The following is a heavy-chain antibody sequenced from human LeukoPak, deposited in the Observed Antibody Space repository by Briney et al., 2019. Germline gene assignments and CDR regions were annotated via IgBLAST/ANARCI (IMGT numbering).Heavy chain of an antibody. CDR1: GDSFSNSSYY. D-gene: IGHD6-6*01. V-gene: IGHV4-39*01. CDR3: ARVASYSSSSFNYYYYMDV. J-gene: IGHJ6*03. CDR2: VYYSGST. Sequence: PSETLSLTCTVSGDSFSNSSYYWGWIRQPPGKGLEWIGDVYYSGSTYYNPSLKSRVTISLDTSNNQFSLKLSSVTAADTAVYYCARVASYSSSSFNYYYYMDVWGKGTTVTVSS.